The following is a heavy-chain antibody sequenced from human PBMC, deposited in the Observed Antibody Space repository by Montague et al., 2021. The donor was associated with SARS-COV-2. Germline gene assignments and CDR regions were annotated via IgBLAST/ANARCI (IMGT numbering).Heavy chain of an antibody. D-gene: IGHD3-22*01. V-gene: IGHV4-34*01. CDR2: INNSGSN. CDR3: ARGRIEVSMIVVVLTGASYYMDV. Sequence: SETLSLTCAVYGGSFSGHYWSWIRQPPGKGLEWIGEINNSGSNNYNPSLKSRATISVDTSKNQFSLKLHSVTAADTAVYYCARGRIEVSMIVVVLTGASYYMDVWGKGTTVTVSS. J-gene: IGHJ6*03. CDR1: GGSFSGHY.